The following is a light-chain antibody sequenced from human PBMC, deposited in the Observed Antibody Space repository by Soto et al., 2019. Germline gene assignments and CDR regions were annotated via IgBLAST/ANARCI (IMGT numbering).Light chain of an antibody. CDR2: GAS. J-gene: IGKJ1*01. CDR1: QSVSND. CDR3: QHYNNWPPGT. V-gene: IGKV3-15*01. Sequence: EMVLTQSPGTLSLSPVDIATLSCISSQSVSNDYLAWFQQKPGQAPSLLIFGASTRATGVPARFSGSGSGTEFTLNISSLRSEDFAVYYCQHYNNWPPGTFGQGTKVDIK.